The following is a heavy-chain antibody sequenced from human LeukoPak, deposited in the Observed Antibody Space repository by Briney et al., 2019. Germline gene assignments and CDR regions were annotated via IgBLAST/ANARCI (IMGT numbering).Heavy chain of an antibody. D-gene: IGHD3-10*01. CDR3: ARDSEIWGSGSSYYYYMDV. V-gene: IGHV1-2*02. CDR2: INPNSGGT. CDR1: GYTFTGYY. Sequence: ASVKVSCKASGYTFTGYYMHWVRQAPGQGLEWMGWINPNSGGTNYAQKFQGRVTMTRDTSISTAYMELSRLRSDDTAVYYCARDSEIWGSGSSYYYYMDVWGKGTTVTISS. J-gene: IGHJ6*03.